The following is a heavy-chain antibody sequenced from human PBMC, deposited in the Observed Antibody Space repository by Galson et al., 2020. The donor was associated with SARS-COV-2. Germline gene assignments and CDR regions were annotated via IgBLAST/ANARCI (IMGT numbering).Heavy chain of an antibody. D-gene: IGHD3-3*01. J-gene: IGHJ3*02. Sequence: TLSLTCNVSDGSISSGGYYWSWIRQHPGKGLEWIGYIYYSGSTYYNPSLKSRVTISVDTTKNQFSLKLSSVTAADAAVYYCARASTIFGVGFGAFDIWGQGTMVIVSS. CDR2: IYYSGST. CDR3: ARASTIFGVGFGAFDI. V-gene: IGHV4-31*03. CDR1: DGSISSGGYY.